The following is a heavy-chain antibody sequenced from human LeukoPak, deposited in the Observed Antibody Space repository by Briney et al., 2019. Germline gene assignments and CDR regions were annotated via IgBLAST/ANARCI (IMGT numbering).Heavy chain of an antibody. D-gene: IGHD3-22*01. J-gene: IGHJ4*02. V-gene: IGHV1-18*04. CDR3: ARDGLVSYYDSSGYYKGDY. Sequence: ASVKVSCKASGYTFTGYYMHWVRQAPGQGLELMGWINPNSGNTNYAQKLQGRVTMTTDTSTSTAYMELRSLRSDDTAVYYCARDGLVSYYDSSGYYKGDYWGQGTLVTVSS. CDR1: GYTFTGYY. CDR2: INPNSGNT.